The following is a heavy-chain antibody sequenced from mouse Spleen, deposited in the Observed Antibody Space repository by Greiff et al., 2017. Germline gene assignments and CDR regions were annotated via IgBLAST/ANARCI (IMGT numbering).Heavy chain of an antibody. D-gene: IGHD1-1*01. CDR1: GFSLTSYA. V-gene: IGHV2-9-1*01. CDR3: ARLDYGSSYWYFDV. CDR2: IWTGGGT. J-gene: IGHJ1*03. Sequence: VQRVESGPGLVAPSQSLSITCTVSGFSLTSYAISWVRQPPGKGLEWLGVIWTGGGTNYNSALKSRLSISKDNSKSQVFLKMNSLQTDETARYYCARLDYGSSYWYFDVWGTGTTVTVSS.